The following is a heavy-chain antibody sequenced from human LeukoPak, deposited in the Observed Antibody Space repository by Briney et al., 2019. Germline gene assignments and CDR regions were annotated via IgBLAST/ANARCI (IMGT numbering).Heavy chain of an antibody. Sequence: GGSLRLSCAASGFTFSSYEMNWVRQAPGKGLEWVSDISSSGSTIYYADSVKGRFTISRDNAKNSLYLQMNSLRAEDTAVYYCAVATIKDYFDYWGQGTLVTVSS. J-gene: IGHJ4*02. CDR1: GFTFSSYE. CDR3: AVATIKDYFDY. CDR2: ISSSGSTI. V-gene: IGHV3-48*03. D-gene: IGHD5-24*01.